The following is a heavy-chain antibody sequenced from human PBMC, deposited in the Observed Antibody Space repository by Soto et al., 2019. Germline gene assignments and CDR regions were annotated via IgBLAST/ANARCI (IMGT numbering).Heavy chain of an antibody. D-gene: IGHD5-12*01. CDR3: ARLLSGYSGTYYYYMDV. V-gene: IGHV1-18*01. Sequence: ASVKVSCKASGYTFTSYGISWVRQAPGKGLEWMGWISAYNGNTNYAQKLQGRVTMTTDTSTSTAYMELRSLRSDDTAVYYCARLLSGYSGTYYYYMDVWGKGTTVTVSS. J-gene: IGHJ6*03. CDR1: GYTFTSYG. CDR2: ISAYNGNT.